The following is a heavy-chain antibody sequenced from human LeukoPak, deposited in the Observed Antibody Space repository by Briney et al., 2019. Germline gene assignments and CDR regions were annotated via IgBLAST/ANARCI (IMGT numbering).Heavy chain of an antibody. D-gene: IGHD5-12*01. CDR1: GGSISSGDYY. CDR2: IYYSGST. J-gene: IGHJ4*02. V-gene: IGHV4-30-4*01. Sequence: SETLSLTCTVSGGSISSGDYYWSWIRQPPGKGLEWIGYIYYSGSTYYNPSLKSRVTISVDTSKNQFSLKLSSVTAADTAVYYCARDWGVATNVRGSVYWGQGTLVTVSS. CDR3: ARDWGVATNVRGSVY.